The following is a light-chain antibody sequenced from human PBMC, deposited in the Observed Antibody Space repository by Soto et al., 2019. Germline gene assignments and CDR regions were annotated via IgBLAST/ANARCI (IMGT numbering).Light chain of an antibody. CDR1: TTDIGGYNY. CDR2: GVS. V-gene: IGLV2-14*03. Sequence: QSALTQPASVSGSLGQSITISCTGTTTDIGGYNYVSWYQQHPGKVPKLMIYGVSNRPSGISHRFSASKSSNAASLTISGLQAEDDADYYCSSYTPDNPLVFGGGTKLTVL. CDR3: SSYTPDNPLV. J-gene: IGLJ2*01.